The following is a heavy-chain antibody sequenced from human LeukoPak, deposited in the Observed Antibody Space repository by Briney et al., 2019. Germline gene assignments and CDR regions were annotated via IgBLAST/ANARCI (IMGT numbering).Heavy chain of an antibody. Sequence: GESLTLSCAASGFTFRSYGMHWVRQAPGKGLEWVAFISNDGSNKYYADSVRGRFTISRDNSKNTLYLQMNSLRAEDTAVYYCASPVVYYESSGYDAFDIWGQGTMVTVSS. V-gene: IGHV3-30*03. J-gene: IGHJ3*02. CDR3: ASPVVYYESSGYDAFDI. CDR1: GFTFRSYG. D-gene: IGHD3-22*01. CDR2: ISNDGSNK.